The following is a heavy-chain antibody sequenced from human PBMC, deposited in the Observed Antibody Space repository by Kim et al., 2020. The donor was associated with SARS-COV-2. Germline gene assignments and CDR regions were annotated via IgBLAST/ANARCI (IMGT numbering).Heavy chain of an antibody. D-gene: IGHD3-9*01. V-gene: IGHV5-10-1*01. CDR1: GYSFTSYW. Sequence: GESLKISCKGSGYSFTSYWISWVRQMPGKGLGWMGRIDPSDSYTNYSPSFQGHVTISADKSISTAYLQWSSLKASDTAMYYCGRLRYFDWLVYEDYWGHGTLVTVSS. CDR3: GRLRYFDWLVYEDY. J-gene: IGHJ4*01. CDR2: IDPSDSYT.